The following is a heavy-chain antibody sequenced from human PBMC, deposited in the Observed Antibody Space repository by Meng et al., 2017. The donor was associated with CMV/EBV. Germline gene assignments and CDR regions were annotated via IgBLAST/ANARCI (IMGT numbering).Heavy chain of an antibody. V-gene: IGHV4-59*01. CDR3: ARGADIVVVPAAIRPIGYYYGMDV. Sequence: GSLRLSCAVYGGSFSGYYWSWIRQPPGKGLEWIGYIYYSGSTNYNPSLKSRVTISVDTSKNQFSLKLSSVTAADTAVYYCARGADIVVVPAAIRPIGYYYGMDVWGQGTTVTVSS. D-gene: IGHD2-2*02. J-gene: IGHJ6*02. CDR1: GGSFSGYY. CDR2: IYYSGST.